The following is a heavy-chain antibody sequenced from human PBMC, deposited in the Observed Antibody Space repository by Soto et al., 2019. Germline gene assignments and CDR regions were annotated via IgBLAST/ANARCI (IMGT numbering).Heavy chain of an antibody. CDR1: GGTFSSYA. Sequence: SVKVSCKASGGTFSSYAISWVRQAPGQGLEWMGGIIPIFGTVNYAQKFQGRVTITADESTSTAYMEMSSLRSEDTAVYYCARDWTAVAGTLGYYGMDVWGQGTTVTVSS. CDR3: ARDWTAVAGTLGYYGMDV. J-gene: IGHJ6*02. CDR2: IIPIFGTV. D-gene: IGHD6-19*01. V-gene: IGHV1-69*13.